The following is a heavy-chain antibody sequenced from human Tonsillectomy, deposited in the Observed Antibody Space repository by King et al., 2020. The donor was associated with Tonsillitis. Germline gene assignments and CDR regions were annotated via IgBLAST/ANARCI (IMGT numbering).Heavy chain of an antibody. CDR3: ARAIQIYCSSTSCYDPELFDP. CDR2: INPNSGGT. J-gene: IGHJ5*02. V-gene: IGHV1-2*02. D-gene: IGHD2-2*01. Sequence: QVQLVESGAEVKKPGASVKVSCKASGYTFTDYYMHWVRQAPGQGLEWMAWINPNSGGTNCAQKFQGRVTMTRDTSISTAYMELSSLRSDDTAVYYCARAIQIYCSSTSCYDPELFDPWGQGTLVTVSS. CDR1: GYTFTDYY.